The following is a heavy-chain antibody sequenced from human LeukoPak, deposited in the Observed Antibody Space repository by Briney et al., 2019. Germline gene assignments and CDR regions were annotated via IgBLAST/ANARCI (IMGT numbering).Heavy chain of an antibody. Sequence: HPGGSLRLSCAASGFTFSSYAMSWVRQAPGKGLEWVSAISGSGGSTYYADSVKGRFTISRDNSKNTLYLQMNSLRAEDTAVYYCARSITMIVVVISDAFDIWGQGTMVTVSS. CDR1: GFTFSSYA. CDR3: ARSITMIVVVISDAFDI. J-gene: IGHJ3*02. CDR2: ISGSGGST. V-gene: IGHV3-23*01. D-gene: IGHD3-22*01.